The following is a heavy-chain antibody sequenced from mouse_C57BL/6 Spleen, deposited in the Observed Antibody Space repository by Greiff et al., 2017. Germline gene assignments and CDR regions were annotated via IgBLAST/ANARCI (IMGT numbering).Heavy chain of an antibody. CDR3: ARTAYYSNYGAWFAY. J-gene: IGHJ3*01. CDR2: IDPSDSYT. Sequence: QVQLQQPGAELVMPGASVKLSCKASGYTFTSYWMHWVKQRPGQGLEWIGEIDPSDSYTIYNQKFKGKSTLTVDKSSSTAYMQLSSLTSEDSAVYYCARTAYYSNYGAWFAYWGQGTLVTVSA. CDR1: GYTFTSYW. D-gene: IGHD2-5*01. V-gene: IGHV1-69*01.